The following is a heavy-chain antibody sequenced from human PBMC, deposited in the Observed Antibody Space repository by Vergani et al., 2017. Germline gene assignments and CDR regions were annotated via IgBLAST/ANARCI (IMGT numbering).Heavy chain of an antibody. V-gene: IGHV4-61*02. D-gene: IGHD2-2*01. Sequence: VQLQESGPGLVKPSQTLSLTCTVSGGSISSGSYYWSWIRQPAGKGLEWIGRIYTSGSTNYNPSLKSRVTMSVDTSKNQFSLKLSSVTAADTAVYYCARVVPAANDAFDIWGQGTMVTVSS. CDR1: GGSISSGSYY. J-gene: IGHJ3*02. CDR3: ARVVPAANDAFDI. CDR2: IYTSGST.